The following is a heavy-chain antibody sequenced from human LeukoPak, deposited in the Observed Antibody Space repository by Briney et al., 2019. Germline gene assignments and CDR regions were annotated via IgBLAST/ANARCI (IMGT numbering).Heavy chain of an antibody. V-gene: IGHV3-49*04. Sequence: GGSLRLSCTASGFTFGDYAMSWVRQAPGKRLEWVGFIRSKAYGGTTEYAASVKGRFTISRDDSKSIAYLQMNSLKTEDTAVYYCTRGGVGATLWGQGTLVTVSS. CDR1: GFTFGDYA. CDR2: IRSKAYGGTT. J-gene: IGHJ4*02. D-gene: IGHD1-26*01. CDR3: TRGGVGATL.